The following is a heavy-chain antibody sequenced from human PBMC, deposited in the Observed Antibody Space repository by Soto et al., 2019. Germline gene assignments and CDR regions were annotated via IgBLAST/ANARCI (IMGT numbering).Heavy chain of an antibody. CDR2: ISSSSSYI. CDR3: ARVADIVVVEDYGMDV. D-gene: IGHD2-2*01. CDR1: GFTFSSYS. V-gene: IGHV3-21*01. Sequence: NPGGSLRLSCAASGFTFSSYSMNWVRQAPGKGLEWVSSISSSSSYIYYADSVKGRFTISRDNAKNSLYLQMNSLRAEDTAVYYCARVADIVVVEDYGMDVWGQGTTVTVSS. J-gene: IGHJ6*02.